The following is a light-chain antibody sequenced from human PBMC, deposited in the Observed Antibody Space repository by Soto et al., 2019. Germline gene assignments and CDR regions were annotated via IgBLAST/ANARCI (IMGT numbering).Light chain of an antibody. V-gene: IGLV2-14*01. CDR1: SSDVGAYDY. J-gene: IGLJ2*01. Sequence: QSALTQPASVSGSPGQSITISCTGGSSDVGAYDYVSWYQQHPGKAPQLMIYEVRNRPSGVSDRFSGSKSGNTASLTISGLQAEDEADYYCTSYMNTNTQVVFGGGTKLTVL. CDR3: TSYMNTNTQVV. CDR2: EVR.